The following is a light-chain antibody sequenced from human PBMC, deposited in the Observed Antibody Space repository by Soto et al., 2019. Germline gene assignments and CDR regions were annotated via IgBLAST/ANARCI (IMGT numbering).Light chain of an antibody. CDR3: SSYTNSNNVV. V-gene: IGLV2-14*01. CDR2: EVS. Sequence: QSVLTQPASVSGSPGQSIAISCTGTSSDVGGYNFVSWYQQYPGKAPKLMIYEVSNRPSKVSNRFSGSKSGNTASLTISGLQAEDEADYYCSSYTNSNNVVFGGGTKLTVL. J-gene: IGLJ2*01. CDR1: SSDVGGYNF.